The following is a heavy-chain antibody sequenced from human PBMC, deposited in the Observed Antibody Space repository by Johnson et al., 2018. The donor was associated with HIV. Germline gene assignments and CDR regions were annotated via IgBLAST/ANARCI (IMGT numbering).Heavy chain of an antibody. CDR1: GFIFGSCW. CDR3: ARDHTNSGSYSTYAFDI. Sequence: VQLVESGGGLVEPGGSLRLPCIASGFIFGSCWMTWVRQAPGERLEWVANIKQYGSEKYYVDSVKGRFTISRDNSKNTLYLQMNSLRAEDTAVYYCARDHTNSGSYSTYAFDIWGQGTMVTVSS. CDR2: IKQYGSEK. D-gene: IGHD1-26*01. J-gene: IGHJ3*02. V-gene: IGHV3-7*01.